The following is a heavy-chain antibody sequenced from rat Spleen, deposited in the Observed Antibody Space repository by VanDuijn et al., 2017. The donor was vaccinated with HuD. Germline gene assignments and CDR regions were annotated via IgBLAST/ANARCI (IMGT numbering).Heavy chain of an antibody. D-gene: IGHD1-4*01. CDR1: GITFNNYW. Sequence: EVQLVESGGGRVQPGRSLKLSCVASGITFNNYWMTWIRQAPGKGLEWVASISNAGDTYYPDSVKGRFSISRDNAKSSLYLQMDSLRSDDTATYYCTRHDYPGVTTNWFAYWGQGVMVSVSS. V-gene: IGHV5-31*01. CDR2: ISNAGDT. J-gene: IGHJ2*01. CDR3: TRHDYPGVTTNWFAY.